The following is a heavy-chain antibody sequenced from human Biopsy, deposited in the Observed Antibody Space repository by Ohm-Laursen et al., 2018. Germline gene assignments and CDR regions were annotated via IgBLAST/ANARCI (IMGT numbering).Heavy chain of an antibody. CDR1: EGTFSNYG. CDR3: ARGGTLVVVPTAVLHSFDI. Sequence: SVKVSCKSPEGTFSNYGVNWVRQAPGQGLEWLGWISTYNGNTNYAQNLQGRVTMTTDTSTSTAYMELRSLRSDDTAVYYCARGGTLVVVPTAVLHSFDIWGQGTMVTVSS. V-gene: IGHV1-18*01. D-gene: IGHD2-2*01. J-gene: IGHJ3*02. CDR2: ISTYNGNT.